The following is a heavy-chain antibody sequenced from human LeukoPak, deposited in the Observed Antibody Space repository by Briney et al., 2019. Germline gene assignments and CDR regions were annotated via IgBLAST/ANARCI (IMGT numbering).Heavy chain of an antibody. J-gene: IGHJ4*02. D-gene: IGHD6-13*01. Sequence: SETLSLTCTVSGDSISGYYWSWIRQPPGKGLECIGYIYYTGTTNYNPSLKSRVTMSVDTSKNQFSLRLKSVTAADTAVYYCARHTARGQQLADWGQGILVTVAS. CDR3: ARHTARGQQLAD. CDR2: IYYTGTT. CDR1: GDSISGYY. V-gene: IGHV4-59*08.